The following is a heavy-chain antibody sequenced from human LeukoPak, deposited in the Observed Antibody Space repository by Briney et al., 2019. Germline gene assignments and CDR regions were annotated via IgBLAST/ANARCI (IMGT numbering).Heavy chain of an antibody. CDR1: GGSFSGYY. D-gene: IGHD3-9*01. Sequence: SDTLSLTCAVYGGSFSGYYWRWIRQPPGKGLEWIGEINHSGSTNYNPSLKSRVTISVDTSKNQFSLKLSSVTAADTAVYYCAPVRTYDILTGPVGYGMDVWGQGTTVTVSS. V-gene: IGHV4-34*01. CDR2: INHSGST. CDR3: APVRTYDILTGPVGYGMDV. J-gene: IGHJ6*02.